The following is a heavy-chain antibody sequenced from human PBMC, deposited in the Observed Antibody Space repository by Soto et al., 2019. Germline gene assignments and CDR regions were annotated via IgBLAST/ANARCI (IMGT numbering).Heavy chain of an antibody. Sequence: GGSLRLSCAASGFTFSSYGMHWVRQAPGKGLEWVAVISYDGSNKYYADSVKGRFTISRDNSKNTLYLQMNSLRAEDTAVYYCAKDWFPGTALFDYWGQGTLVTVSS. CDR3: AKDWFPGTALFDY. CDR1: GFTFSSYG. CDR2: ISYDGSNK. D-gene: IGHD3-10*01. J-gene: IGHJ4*02. V-gene: IGHV3-30*18.